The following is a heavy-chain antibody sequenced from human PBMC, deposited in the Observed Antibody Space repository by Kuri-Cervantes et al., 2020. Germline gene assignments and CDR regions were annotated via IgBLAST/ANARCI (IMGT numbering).Heavy chain of an antibody. CDR3: ARDGYSYGQPTTPFDY. J-gene: IGHJ4*02. CDR2: ISSSSSTI. Sequence: GESLKISCAASGLTFSSYSMNWVRQAPGKGLKWVSYISSSSSTIYYADSVKGRFTISRDNAKNSPYLQMNSLRDEDTAVYYCARDGYSYGQPTTPFDYWGQGTLVTVSS. D-gene: IGHD5-18*01. CDR1: GLTFSSYS. V-gene: IGHV3-48*02.